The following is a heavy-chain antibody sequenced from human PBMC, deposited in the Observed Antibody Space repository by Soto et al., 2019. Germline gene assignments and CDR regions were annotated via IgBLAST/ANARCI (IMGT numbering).Heavy chain of an antibody. V-gene: IGHV4-59*11. J-gene: IGHJ6*02. CDR3: ARDGREASGMDV. Sequence: SETLSLTXTVSGGSISSHYWSWVRQAPGKGLEWIGHIYYRGSTSYNPSLRSRSTISVDTSNNQFSLKLNSVTTADTAVYYCARDGREASGMDVWGQGTKVTVSS. D-gene: IGHD1-26*01. CDR2: IYYRGST. CDR1: GGSISSHY.